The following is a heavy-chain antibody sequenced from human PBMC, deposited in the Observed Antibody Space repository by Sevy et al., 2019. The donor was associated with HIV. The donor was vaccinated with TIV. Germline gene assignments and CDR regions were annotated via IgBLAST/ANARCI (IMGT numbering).Heavy chain of an antibody. CDR1: GDSVSSNSAA. V-gene: IGHV6-1*01. Sequence: KQSQTLSLTCAISGDSVSSNSAAWNWIRQSPSRGLEWLGRTYYRSKWYNDYAVSVKSRITINPDTSKNQFSLQLNSVTPEDTAVYYCAREGLLWFGELLHYYYYYYMDVWGKGTTVTVSS. CDR2: TYYRSKWYN. CDR3: AREGLLWFGELLHYYYYYYMDV. J-gene: IGHJ6*03. D-gene: IGHD3-10*01.